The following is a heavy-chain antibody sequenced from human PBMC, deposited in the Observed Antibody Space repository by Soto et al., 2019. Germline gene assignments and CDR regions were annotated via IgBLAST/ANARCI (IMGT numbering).Heavy chain of an antibody. J-gene: IGHJ3*01. Sequence: QVQLVESGGGVVQPGRSLRLSCAGSAFTFNAYTMHWVRQPPGKGLEWVAVISYDGNSERYTDPVKGRFTVSRDNSKSTLYLQLNSLRSEYTAVYYCARDGYSGRSDGFDVWGQGTMVTVSS. CDR3: ARDGYSGRSDGFDV. CDR1: AFTFNAYT. CDR2: ISYDGNSE. V-gene: IGHV3-30-3*01. D-gene: IGHD5-12*01.